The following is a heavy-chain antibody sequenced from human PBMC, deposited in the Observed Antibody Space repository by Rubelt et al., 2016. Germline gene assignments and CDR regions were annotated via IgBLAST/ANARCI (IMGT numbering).Heavy chain of an antibody. V-gene: IGHV4-39*01. J-gene: IGHJ4*02. CDR2: IYYSGST. CDR3: ARASTLFGHFDY. CDR1: GGSITSSSHY. D-gene: IGHD3-10*02. Sequence: QLQLQESGPGLVKPSETLSLTCTVSGGSITSSSHYWGWIRQPPGKGLEWIGSIYYSGSTYCNPSLKSRVTISVDTSKNQFSLRLSSVTAADTAVYYCARASTLFGHFDYWGQGTLVTVSS.